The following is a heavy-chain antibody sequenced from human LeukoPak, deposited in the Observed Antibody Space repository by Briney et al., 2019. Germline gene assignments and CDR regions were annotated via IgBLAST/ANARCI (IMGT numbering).Heavy chain of an antibody. D-gene: IGHD6-13*01. CDR2: INHSVST. V-gene: IGHV4-34*01. J-gene: IGHJ5*02. CDR1: GGSFSGYY. CDR3: ARRRTAAGLRWFDP. Sequence: PSETLSLTCALSGGSFSGYYWSWLRQPPRKGLEWVGEINHSVSTNYNPSLTSRDTISVDTSKRQFSPKRSSVAAADTAVYYSARRRTAAGLRWFDPGGQGTLVTLSP.